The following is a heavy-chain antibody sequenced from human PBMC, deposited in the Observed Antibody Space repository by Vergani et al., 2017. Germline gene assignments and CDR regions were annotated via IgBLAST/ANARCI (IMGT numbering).Heavy chain of an antibody. Sequence: EVQLVQSGAEVKKPGESLKISCKGSGYSFTSYWIGWVRQMPGKGLEWMGIIYPGDSDTRYSPSFQGQGTISADKSISTDYLQWSSLKASDTAMYYCARQVGVVISVAGYMDVWGKGTTVTVSS. V-gene: IGHV5-51*01. D-gene: IGHD3-22*01. CDR1: GYSFTSYW. CDR2: IYPGDSDT. CDR3: ARQVGVVISVAGYMDV. J-gene: IGHJ6*03.